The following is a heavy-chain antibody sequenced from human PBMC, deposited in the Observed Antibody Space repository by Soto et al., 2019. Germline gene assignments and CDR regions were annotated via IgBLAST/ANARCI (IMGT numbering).Heavy chain of an antibody. V-gene: IGHV1-18*01. D-gene: IGHD2-2*02. CDR2: IRTYKGNT. Sequence: QVQLVQSGAEVKKPGASVKVSCKASGYTFTSYGISWVRQAPGQGLEWMGWIRTYKGNTNYAQKPRSRVTMTIDTSTSTSYMELRSLRSDDTAVYYCARVASPRYGSGISCYTDYWGQGTLVTVSS. CDR1: GYTFTSYG. J-gene: IGHJ4*02. CDR3: ARVASPRYGSGISCYTDY.